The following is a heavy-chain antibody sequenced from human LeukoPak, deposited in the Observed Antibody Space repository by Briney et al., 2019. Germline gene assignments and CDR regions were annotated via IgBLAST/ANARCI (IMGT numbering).Heavy chain of an antibody. CDR3: ARARPPYSYGSETYYRGFDP. V-gene: IGHV1-18*04. Sequence: GASVKVSCKTSGYTFTGYYMHWMRQAPGQGLEWVGWISTYSGNTNYAQKFQGRVTMTTDLSTNIAYMELRSLRSDDTAVYYCARARPPYSYGSETYYRGFDPWGQGTLVTVSS. D-gene: IGHD3-10*01. CDR2: ISTYSGNT. J-gene: IGHJ5*02. CDR1: GYTFTGYY.